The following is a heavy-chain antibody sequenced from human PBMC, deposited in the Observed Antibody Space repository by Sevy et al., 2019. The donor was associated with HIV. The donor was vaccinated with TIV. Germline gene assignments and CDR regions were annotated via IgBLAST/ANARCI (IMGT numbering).Heavy chain of an antibody. CDR1: GFTFSDYA. CDR2: ISYDGSHK. V-gene: IGHV3-30*19. CDR3: ARVPIQLGAFDI. D-gene: IGHD5-18*01. Sequence: GGSLRLSCAASGFTFSDYAIHWVRQAPGKGLEWVAVISYDGSHKYYGNSVKGRFTLSRDNSKNTLYLQMNSLRAEDTAVYYCARVPIQLGAFDIWGQGTMVTVSS. J-gene: IGHJ3*02.